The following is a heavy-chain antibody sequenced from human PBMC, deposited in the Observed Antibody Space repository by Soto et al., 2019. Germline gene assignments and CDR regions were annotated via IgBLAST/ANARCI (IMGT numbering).Heavy chain of an antibody. V-gene: IGHV4-59*01. CDR3: ARERYYGMDV. J-gene: IGHJ6*02. Sequence: PSETLSLTCTVSGGSISSYYWSWIRQPPGKGLEWIGYIYYSGSTNYNPSLESRVTISVDTSKNQFSLKLSSVTAADTAVYYCARERYYGMDVWGQGTTVTVSS. CDR1: GGSISSYY. CDR2: IYYSGST.